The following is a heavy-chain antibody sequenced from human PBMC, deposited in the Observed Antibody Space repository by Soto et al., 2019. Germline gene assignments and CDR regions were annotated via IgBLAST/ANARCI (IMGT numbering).Heavy chain of an antibody. D-gene: IGHD2-21*02. V-gene: IGHV3-66*01. CDR3: ASALVTTSPRTFDY. CDR1: GFSVSSTF. J-gene: IGHJ4*02. CDR2: IHSGGNT. Sequence: EVQLVESGGGLVQPGGSLRLSCAVSGFSVSSTFMNWVRQATEKGMEWVAVIHSGGNTFYGDSVKGRFTISRDNSKNMVYLQMTSLRGEDTDAYFCASALVTTSPRTFDYWGQGTLVSVSS.